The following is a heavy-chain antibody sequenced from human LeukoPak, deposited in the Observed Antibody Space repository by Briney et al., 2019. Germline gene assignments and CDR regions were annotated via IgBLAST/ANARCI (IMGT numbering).Heavy chain of an antibody. CDR2: IYHSGST. CDR3: ARGGVITFGGVIDY. Sequence: SETLSLTCAVSGYSISSGYYWGWIRQPPGKGLEWIGSIYHSGSTCYNPSLKSRVTISVDTSKNQFSLKLSSVTAADTAVYYCARGGVITFGGVIDYWGQGTLVTVSS. D-gene: IGHD3-16*02. J-gene: IGHJ4*02. CDR1: GYSISSGYY. V-gene: IGHV4-38-2*01.